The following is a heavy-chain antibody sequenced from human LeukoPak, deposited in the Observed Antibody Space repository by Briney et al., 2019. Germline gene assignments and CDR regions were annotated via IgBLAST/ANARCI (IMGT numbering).Heavy chain of an antibody. J-gene: IGHJ3*02. Sequence: GGSLRLSCAASGFTVSSNYMSWVRPAPGKGLEWVSVIYSGGSTYYADSVRGRFTISRDNSKNTLYLQMNSLRAEDTAVYYCAGSGYYHDAFDIWGQGTMVTVSS. CDR3: AGSGYYHDAFDI. CDR2: IYSGGST. CDR1: GFTVSSNY. D-gene: IGHD3-22*01. V-gene: IGHV3-66*01.